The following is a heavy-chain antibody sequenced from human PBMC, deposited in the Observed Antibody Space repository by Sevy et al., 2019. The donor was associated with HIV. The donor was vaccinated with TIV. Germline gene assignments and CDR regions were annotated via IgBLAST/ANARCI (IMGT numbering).Heavy chain of an antibody. CDR3: AKEYSSGYS. Sequence: GGSLRLSCTASGFTFSNYAMYWVRQAPGKGLEWVSTISGSGGSTYYADSVKGRFSISRDNSKNTMYLEMNSLRAEDTAVYYCAKEYSSGYSWGQGTLVTVSS. CDR2: ISGSGGST. D-gene: IGHD3-22*01. CDR1: GFTFSNYA. J-gene: IGHJ5*02. V-gene: IGHV3-23*01.